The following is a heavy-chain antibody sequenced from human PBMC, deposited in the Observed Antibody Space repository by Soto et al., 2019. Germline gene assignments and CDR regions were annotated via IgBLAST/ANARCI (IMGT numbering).Heavy chain of an antibody. CDR3: ASSALGATPYGMDV. J-gene: IGHJ6*02. D-gene: IGHD1-26*01. Sequence: QVQLVQSGAEEKKPGASVKVSCKASGYTFTSYAMHWVRQAPGQRPEWMGWINAGNGNTKYSQKFQGRVTITRDTSASTAYMQLSSLRSEDTPVYYFASSALGATPYGMDVWGQGTTVTVSS. V-gene: IGHV1-3*05. CDR2: INAGNGNT. CDR1: GYTFTSYA.